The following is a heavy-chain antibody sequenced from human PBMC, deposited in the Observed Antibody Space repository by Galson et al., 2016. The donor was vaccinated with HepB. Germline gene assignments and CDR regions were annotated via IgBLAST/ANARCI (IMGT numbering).Heavy chain of an antibody. Sequence: SLRLSCATSGFVFSGSGIHWVRQAPGKGLEWIGRIRSEAYRYATTYGASVKGRFTISRDDSKNTAYLQMNSLKTEDTAVYYCTRLGRPTYYDLLSGFKWFDPWGQGTQVTVSS. CDR1: GFVFSGSG. V-gene: IGHV3-73*01. CDR3: TRLGRPTYYDLLSGFKWFDP. CDR2: IRSEAYRYAT. J-gene: IGHJ5*02. D-gene: IGHD3-3*01.